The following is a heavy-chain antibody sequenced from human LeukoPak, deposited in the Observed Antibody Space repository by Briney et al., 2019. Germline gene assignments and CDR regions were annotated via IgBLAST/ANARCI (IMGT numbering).Heavy chain of an antibody. Sequence: SVKVSCKASGGTFSSYAISWVRQAPGQGLEWMGRIIPIFGTANYAQKFQGRVTITADKSTSTAYMELSSLRSEDTAVYYCARDLALYCSSTSCYYWFDPWGQGTLVTVSS. CDR3: ARDLALYCSSTSCYYWFDP. V-gene: IGHV1-69*06. CDR1: GGTFSSYA. CDR2: IIPIFGTA. D-gene: IGHD2-2*01. J-gene: IGHJ5*02.